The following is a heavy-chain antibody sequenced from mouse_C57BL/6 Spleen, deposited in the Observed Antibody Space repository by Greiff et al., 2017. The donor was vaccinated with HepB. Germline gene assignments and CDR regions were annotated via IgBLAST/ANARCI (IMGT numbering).Heavy chain of an antibody. CDR3: ARVGYDWMDY. Sequence: QVQLKQSGPELVKPGASVKISCKASGYAFSSSWMNWVKQRPGKGLEWIGRIYPGDGDTNYKGKFKGKATLTADKSSSTAYMQLSSLTSEDSAVYFCARVGYDWMDYWGQGTAVTVAS. J-gene: IGHJ4*01. CDR1: GYAFSSSW. D-gene: IGHD2-14*01. V-gene: IGHV1-82*01. CDR2: IYPGDGDT.